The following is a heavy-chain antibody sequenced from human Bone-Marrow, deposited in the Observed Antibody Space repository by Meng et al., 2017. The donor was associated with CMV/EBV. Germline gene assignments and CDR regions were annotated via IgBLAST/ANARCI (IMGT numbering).Heavy chain of an antibody. Sequence: SVKDSCKASGFTFTSSAVQWVGQARGQRLERIGWIVGGSGNTNNAEKFQERVTITRDMSTSTAYMELSSLRSEDTAVYYGAALPMTTVSYNFDYWGQGTLVTVSS. V-gene: IGHV1-58*01. D-gene: IGHD4-11*01. J-gene: IGHJ4*02. CDR1: GFTFTSSA. CDR2: IVGGSGNT. CDR3: AALPMTTVSYNFDY.